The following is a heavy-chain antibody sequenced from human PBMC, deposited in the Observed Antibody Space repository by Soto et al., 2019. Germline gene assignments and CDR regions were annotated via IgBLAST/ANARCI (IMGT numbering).Heavy chain of an antibody. CDR1: GYTFTSYA. V-gene: IGHV1-3*05. D-gene: IGHD6-13*01. CDR3: ARERQQLNWLDP. Sequence: QVQLVQSGAEEKKPGASVKVSCKASGYTFTSYAMHWVRQAPGQRLEWMGWINAGNGNTKYSQKFQGRVTITRDTSAITAYMELSSLRSEDTAVYYCARERQQLNWLDPWVQGTLVTFSS. CDR2: INAGNGNT. J-gene: IGHJ5*02.